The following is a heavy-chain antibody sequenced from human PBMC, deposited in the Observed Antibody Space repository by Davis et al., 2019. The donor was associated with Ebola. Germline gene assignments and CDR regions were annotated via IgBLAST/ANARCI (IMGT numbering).Heavy chain of an antibody. Sequence: GGSLRLSCVASGFTFSNYGMHWVRQAPGKGLQWVAIISYHGSKKYYADSVKGRITVSRDNSKNTLYLQMNSLRAEDTAVYYCAKDRGYDFWSGRRGMDVWGQGTTVIVSS. CDR3: AKDRGYDFWSGRRGMDV. V-gene: IGHV3-30*18. CDR1: GFTFSNYG. CDR2: ISYHGSKK. D-gene: IGHD3-3*01. J-gene: IGHJ6*02.